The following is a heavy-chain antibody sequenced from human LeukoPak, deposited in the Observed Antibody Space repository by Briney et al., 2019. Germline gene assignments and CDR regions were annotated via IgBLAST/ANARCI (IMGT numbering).Heavy chain of an antibody. V-gene: IGHV4-59*08. D-gene: IGHD2-15*01. Sequence: SETLSLTCTVSGGSISRYYWSWIRQPPGKGLEWIGYIYYSGSTNYNPSLKSRVTISVDTSKNQFSLKLSSVTAADTAVYYCARSRAGYCSGGSCYPYDYWGQGTLVTVSS. CDR2: IYYSGST. CDR1: GGSISRYY. CDR3: ARSRAGYCSGGSCYPYDY. J-gene: IGHJ4*02.